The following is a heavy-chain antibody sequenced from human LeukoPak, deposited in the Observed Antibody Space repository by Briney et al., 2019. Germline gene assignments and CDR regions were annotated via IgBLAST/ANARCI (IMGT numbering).Heavy chain of an antibody. D-gene: IGHD3-22*01. CDR1: GFTFSSYG. Sequence: GGSLRLSCAASGFTFSSYGMHWVRQAPGKGLVWVSRMNSDGSVTTYADSVKGRFTISRDNAKNMLYLEMNSLRAEDTAVYYCARANSGFLLDYWGQGTLVTVSS. J-gene: IGHJ4*02. CDR2: MNSDGSVT. V-gene: IGHV3-74*01. CDR3: ARANSGFLLDY.